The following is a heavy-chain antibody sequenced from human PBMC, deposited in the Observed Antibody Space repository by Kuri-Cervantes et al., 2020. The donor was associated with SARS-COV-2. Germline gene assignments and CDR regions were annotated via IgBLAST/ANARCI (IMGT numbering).Heavy chain of an antibody. V-gene: IGHV4-39*01. D-gene: IGHD2-15*01. Sequence: ESLKISCTVSGGSISSSLYYWGWVRQPPGQGLEWIGSIYYSGSTYYNPSLNSRVTISVDTSKNQFSLKLTSVTAADTAVYYCVRVDCSAGTCYRRSFDYWGRGTLVTGYS. CDR1: GGSISSSLYY. J-gene: IGHJ4*02. CDR2: IYYSGST. CDR3: VRVDCSAGTCYRRSFDY.